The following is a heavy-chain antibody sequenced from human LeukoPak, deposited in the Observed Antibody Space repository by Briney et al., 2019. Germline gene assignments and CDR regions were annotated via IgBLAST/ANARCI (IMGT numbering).Heavy chain of an antibody. Sequence: PGGSLRLSCAASGFTFSNAWMSWVRQVPGKGLEWVGRIKRKSDGGTTDYAAPVKGRFTISRDDSKNTLYLQMNSLKSEDTAVYYCTTELDVRPNHYWGQGTLVTVSS. V-gene: IGHV3-15*01. CDR1: GFTFSNAW. CDR3: TTELDVRPNHY. CDR2: IKRKSDGGTT. D-gene: IGHD1-14*01. J-gene: IGHJ4*02.